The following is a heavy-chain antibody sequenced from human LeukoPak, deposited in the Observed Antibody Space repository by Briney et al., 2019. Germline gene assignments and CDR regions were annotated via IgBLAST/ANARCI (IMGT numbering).Heavy chain of an antibody. V-gene: IGHV3-64*04. Sequence: TGGSLRLSCAASGFTFSSYSMNWVRQAPGKGLEYVSAISNNGVSTYYADSVKGRFTISRDNSKSTLYLQMNSLRAEDTAVYYCAMNWNCDYWGQGTLVTVSS. CDR2: ISNNGVST. J-gene: IGHJ4*02. CDR3: AMNWNCDY. CDR1: GFTFSSYS. D-gene: IGHD1-1*01.